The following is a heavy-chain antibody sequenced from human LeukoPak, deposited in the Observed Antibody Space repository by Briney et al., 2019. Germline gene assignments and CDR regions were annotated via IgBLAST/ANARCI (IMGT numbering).Heavy chain of an antibody. D-gene: IGHD4-11*01. Sequence: GGSLRLSCAVSGFTFSSYAMSWVRQAPGKGLEWVSAIRGSGGSTYYADSVKGRFTISRDNSKNTLYLQMNSLRAEDTAVYYCASHYKTTGSNPQPDYWGQGTLVTVSS. V-gene: IGHV3-23*01. CDR3: ASHYKTTGSNPQPDY. CDR1: GFTFSSYA. CDR2: IRGSGGST. J-gene: IGHJ4*02.